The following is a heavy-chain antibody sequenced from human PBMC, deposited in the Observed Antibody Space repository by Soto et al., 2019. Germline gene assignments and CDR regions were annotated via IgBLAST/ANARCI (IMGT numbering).Heavy chain of an antibody. CDR1: GFTVSNYW. Sequence: EVQLVESGGGVVQPGGSLRLSCEASGFTVSNYWMSWVRQAPGKGLEWVANIKEDGSEKNYVDSVKGQFTISRDNAKNSLYLQMNSLRAEDTAVYYCARESYYYGSGDYWGQGTLVTVSS. CDR3: ARESYYYGSGDY. J-gene: IGHJ4*02. D-gene: IGHD3-10*01. V-gene: IGHV3-7*01. CDR2: IKEDGSEK.